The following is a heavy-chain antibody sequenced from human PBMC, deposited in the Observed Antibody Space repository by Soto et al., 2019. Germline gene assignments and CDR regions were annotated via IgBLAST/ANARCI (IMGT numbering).Heavy chain of an antibody. J-gene: IGHJ4*02. D-gene: IGHD3-9*01. CDR1: GGSISNYY. Sequence: SETLSLTCTVSGGSISNYYLGWIRQPPGKGLEWIGYIHYSGSTKYSPSLNSRVTISVDTSKKQFSLKLRYVTAADTAVYYCARRASYDILIFDYWGQGILVTVSS. CDR2: IHYSGST. CDR3: ARRASYDILIFDY. V-gene: IGHV4-59*08.